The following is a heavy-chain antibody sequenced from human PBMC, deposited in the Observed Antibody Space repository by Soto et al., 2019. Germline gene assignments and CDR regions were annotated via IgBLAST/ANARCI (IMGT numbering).Heavy chain of an antibody. CDR3: AKDQASGQGSFDS. CDR2: IWYDGSNK. CDR1: GFTFSSYG. J-gene: IGHJ4*02. V-gene: IGHV3-30*02. Sequence: GGSLRLSCAASGFTFSSYGMHWVRQAPGKGLEWVAVIWYDGSNKYYADSVKGRFTISRDNSKNTLYLQMNSLRADDTAVYYCAKDQASGQGSFDSWGQGTLVTVSS.